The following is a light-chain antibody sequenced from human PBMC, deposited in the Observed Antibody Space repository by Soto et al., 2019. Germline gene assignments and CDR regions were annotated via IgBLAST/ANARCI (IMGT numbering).Light chain of an antibody. CDR1: QRVSGN. CDR3: QQRSNWTIT. CDR2: AAS. V-gene: IGKV3D-15*01. J-gene: IGKJ5*01. Sequence: EIVMTQSPATLSVSPGERATLSCGASQRVSGNLAWYQQKPRQAPRLLIYAASTRATGIPARCSDSGSGPESTLTISRLQYEDFAVYYRQQRSNWTITFGQGTRLEIK.